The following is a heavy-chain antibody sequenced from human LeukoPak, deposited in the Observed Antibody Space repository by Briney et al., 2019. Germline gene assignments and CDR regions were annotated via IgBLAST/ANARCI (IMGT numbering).Heavy chain of an antibody. Sequence: PSETLSLTCTVSGGSISSSSYYWSWIRQPPGKGLEWIGEINHSGSTNYNPSLKSRVTISVDTSKNQFSLKLSSVTAADTAVYYCARGLFFGHNYFDYWGQGTLVTVSS. J-gene: IGHJ4*02. CDR2: INHSGST. CDR3: ARGLFFGHNYFDY. V-gene: IGHV4-39*07. CDR1: GGSISSSSYY. D-gene: IGHD3-10*01.